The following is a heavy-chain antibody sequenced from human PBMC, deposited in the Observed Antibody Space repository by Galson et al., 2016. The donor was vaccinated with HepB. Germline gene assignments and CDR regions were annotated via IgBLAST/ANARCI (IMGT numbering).Heavy chain of an antibody. V-gene: IGHV3-15*01. Sequence: SLRLSCAASGFTFSSYGMHWVRQAPGKGLEWVGRITSKPDGGTTDYAAPVKGRFTISRDDSKNTLYLQMNSLRTEDAAVYYCTTDWGMYYFESSGYYYYGMDVWGQGTTVTVSS. D-gene: IGHD3-22*01. J-gene: IGHJ6*02. CDR3: TTDWGMYYFESSGYYYYGMDV. CDR2: ITSKPDGGTT. CDR1: GFTFSSYG.